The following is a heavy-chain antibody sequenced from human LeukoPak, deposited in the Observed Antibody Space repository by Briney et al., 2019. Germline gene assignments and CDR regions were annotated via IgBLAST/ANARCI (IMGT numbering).Heavy chain of an antibody. CDR3: AYSDYPLDAFPS. CDR2: INHKSGGT. J-gene: IGHJ3*01. CDR1: GYTFTGYY. Sequence: GASVKVSCKASGYTFTGYYIHWVRQAPGQGLECMGWINHKSGGTDYVQEFQGRVTTTRDTSISTAYIELNRLTSDDTAMYFCAYSDYPLDAFPSWGQGTMFTVSS. D-gene: IGHD5-12*01. V-gene: IGHV1-2*02.